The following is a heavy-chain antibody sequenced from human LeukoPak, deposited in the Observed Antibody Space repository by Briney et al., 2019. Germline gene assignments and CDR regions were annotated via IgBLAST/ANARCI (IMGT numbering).Heavy chain of an antibody. V-gene: IGHV3-23*01. D-gene: IGHD2-15*01. J-gene: IGHJ5*02. Sequence: GGSLRLSCSASGFTFCNYAMIWVRQASGKGLEWVSAISGSGVNTYYADSVKGRFTISRDNSKNTLYLQMNSLRAEDTAVYYCAKDIVRGDCSGGSCYPLDPWGQGTLVTVSS. CDR1: GFTFCNYA. CDR2: ISGSGVNT. CDR3: AKDIVRGDCSGGSCYPLDP.